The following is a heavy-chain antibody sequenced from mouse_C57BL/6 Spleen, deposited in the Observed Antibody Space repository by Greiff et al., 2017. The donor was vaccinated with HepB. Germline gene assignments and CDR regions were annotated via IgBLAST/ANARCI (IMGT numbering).Heavy chain of an antibody. Sequence: VQLQQSGAELVKPGASVKISCKASGYAFSSYWMHWVKQRPGKGLEWIGQIYPGDGDTNYNGKFKGKATLTADKSSSTAYMQLSSLTSEDSAVYFCAMQYGSSSYYYAMDYWGQGTSVTVAS. CDR2: IYPGDGDT. D-gene: IGHD1-1*01. CDR1: GYAFSSYW. CDR3: AMQYGSSSYYYAMDY. J-gene: IGHJ4*01. V-gene: IGHV1-80*01.